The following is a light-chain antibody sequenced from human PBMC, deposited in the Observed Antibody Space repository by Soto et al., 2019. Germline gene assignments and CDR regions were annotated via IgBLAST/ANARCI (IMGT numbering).Light chain of an antibody. CDR3: QHYNSYSEA. CDR1: QTVYSW. Sequence: DIQVTQSPPTLSSSILDIVTITCLASQTVYSWLAWYQQKPGKAPKLLIYKASTLKSGVPSRFSGSGSGTEFTLTISSLQPDDFATYYCQHYNSYSEAFGQGTKVDI. V-gene: IGKV1-5*03. CDR2: KAS. J-gene: IGKJ1*01.